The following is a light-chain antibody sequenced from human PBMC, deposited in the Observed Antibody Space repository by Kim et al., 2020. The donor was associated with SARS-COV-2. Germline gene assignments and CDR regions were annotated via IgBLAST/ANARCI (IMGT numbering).Light chain of an antibody. CDR2: DAS. Sequence: LSLSPGKRATLSCRASQSVSSYLAWYQPKPGQAPRLLIYDASNRATGIPARFSGSGSGTDFTLTISSLEPEDFAVYYCQQRSNWYSFGQGTKLEI. CDR3: QQRSNWYS. V-gene: IGKV3-11*01. J-gene: IGKJ2*03. CDR1: QSVSSY.